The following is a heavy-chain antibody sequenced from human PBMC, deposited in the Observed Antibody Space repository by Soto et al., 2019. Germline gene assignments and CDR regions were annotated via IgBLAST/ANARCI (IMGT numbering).Heavy chain of an antibody. CDR1: GGSVSSGSYY. CDR3: ARGGYSSSSVGYYYYGMDV. J-gene: IGHJ6*02. Sequence: PSETLSLTCTVSGGSVSSGSYYWSWIRQPPGKGLEWIGYIYYSGSTNYNPSLKSRVTISVDTSKNQFSLKLSSVTAADTAVYYCARGGYSSSSVGYYYYGMDVCGQGTTVTVSS. CDR2: IYYSGST. V-gene: IGHV4-61*01. D-gene: IGHD6-6*01.